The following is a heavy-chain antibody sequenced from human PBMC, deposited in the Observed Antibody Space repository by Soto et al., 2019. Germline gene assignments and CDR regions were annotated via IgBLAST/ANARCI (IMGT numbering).Heavy chain of an antibody. Sequence: SETLSLTCPVSGGSISSYYWSWIRQPPGKGLEWIGYIYYSGSTNYNPSLKSRVTISVDTSKNQFSLKLSSVTAADTAVYYCARGDVGQQLGYYYYYYGMDVWGQGTTVTVSS. J-gene: IGHJ6*02. CDR1: GGSISSYY. V-gene: IGHV4-59*01. CDR2: IYYSGST. CDR3: ARGDVGQQLGYYYYYYGMDV. D-gene: IGHD6-13*01.